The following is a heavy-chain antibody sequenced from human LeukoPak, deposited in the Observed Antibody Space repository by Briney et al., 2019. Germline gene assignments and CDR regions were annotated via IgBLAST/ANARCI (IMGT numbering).Heavy chain of an antibody. CDR1: GGSFSGYY. Sequence: SETLSLTCAVYGGSFSGYYWSWIRQPPGKGLEWIGEINHSGSTNYNPSLKSRVTTSVDTSKNQFSLKLSSMTAADTAVYYCARALKVWFGELYYFDYWGQGTLVTVSS. J-gene: IGHJ4*02. CDR2: INHSGST. CDR3: ARALKVWFGELYYFDY. V-gene: IGHV4-34*01. D-gene: IGHD3-10*01.